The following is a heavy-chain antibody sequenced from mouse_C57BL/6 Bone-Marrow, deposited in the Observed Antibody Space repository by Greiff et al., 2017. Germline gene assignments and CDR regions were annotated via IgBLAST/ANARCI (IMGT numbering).Heavy chain of an antibody. CDR2: INPNYGTT. D-gene: IGHD2-4*01. V-gene: IGHV1-39*01. CDR3: ARGYDYDYAMDY. Sequence: VMPGASVKISCKASGYSFTDYNMNWVKQSNGKSLEWIGVINPNYGTTSYNQKFKGKATLTVDQSSSTAYMQLNSLTSEDSAVYYCARGYDYDYAMDYWGQGTSVTVSS. CDR1: GYSFTDYN. J-gene: IGHJ4*01.